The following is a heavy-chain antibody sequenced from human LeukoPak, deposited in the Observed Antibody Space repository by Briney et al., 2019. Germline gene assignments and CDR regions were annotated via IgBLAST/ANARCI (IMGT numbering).Heavy chain of an antibody. J-gene: IGHJ3*02. Sequence: SETLSLTCTVSGGFISTYYWSWIRQPAGKRLEWIGRIHSSESTNYNPSLKSRVTVSVDTSKNQISLRLTSVTAADTAVYYCVRGNAFDMWGQGTMVTVSS. CDR3: VRGNAFDM. CDR2: IHSSEST. V-gene: IGHV4-4*07. CDR1: GGFISTYY.